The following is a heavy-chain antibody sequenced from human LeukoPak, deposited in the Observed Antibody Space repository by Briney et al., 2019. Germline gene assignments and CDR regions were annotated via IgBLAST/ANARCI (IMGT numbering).Heavy chain of an antibody. Sequence: SETLSLTCTVSGGSISSGDYYWSWIRQPPGKGLEWIGYIYYSGSATYNPSLKSRVTISVDTSKNQFSLRLSSVTAADTAVYYCARDGSNWSNDYYHGVDVWGQGTTVAVSS. D-gene: IGHD4-11*01. CDR2: IYYSGSA. J-gene: IGHJ6*02. CDR1: GGSISSGDYY. V-gene: IGHV4-61*08. CDR3: ARDGSNWSNDYYHGVDV.